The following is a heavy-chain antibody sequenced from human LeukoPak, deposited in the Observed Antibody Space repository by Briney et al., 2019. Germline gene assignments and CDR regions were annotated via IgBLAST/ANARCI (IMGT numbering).Heavy chain of an antibody. CDR1: GFTFSSYA. V-gene: IGHV3-30-3*02. J-gene: IGHJ4*02. CDR3: TKPPDG. Sequence: GGSLRLSCAASGFTFSSYAMHWVRQAPGKGLEWVAVISYDGSNKYYADSVKGRFTISRDNSKNTVYLQMDSLRAEDTAVYYCTKPPDGWGQGTLVTVSS. D-gene: IGHD1-14*01. CDR2: ISYDGSNK.